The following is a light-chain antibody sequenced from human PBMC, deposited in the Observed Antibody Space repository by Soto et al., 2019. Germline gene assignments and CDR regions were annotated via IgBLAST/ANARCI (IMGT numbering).Light chain of an antibody. CDR3: QQRSNWPLS. CDR1: QTVSSF. V-gene: IGKV3-11*01. Sequence: VLTQSPATLSLSPGERATLSCRASQTVSSFLAWYQQKPGQAPRLLIHDSSDRATGIPARFSGSGSGTEFALASSGLGPEDVAVYCWQQRSNWPLSFGGGTRVEI. CDR2: DSS. J-gene: IGKJ4*01.